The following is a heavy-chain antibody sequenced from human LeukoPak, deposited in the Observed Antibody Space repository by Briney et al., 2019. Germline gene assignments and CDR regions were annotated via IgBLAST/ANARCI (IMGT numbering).Heavy chain of an antibody. Sequence: SVKVSCKASGGTFGSYAISWVRQAPGQGLEWMGGIIPIFGTANYAQKFQGRVTITADESTSTAYMELSSLRSEDTAVYYCARDRGVYSSGWYVAFDIWGQGTMVTVSS. CDR1: GGTFGSYA. J-gene: IGHJ3*02. V-gene: IGHV1-69*01. CDR3: ARDRGVYSSGWYVAFDI. D-gene: IGHD6-19*01. CDR2: IIPIFGTA.